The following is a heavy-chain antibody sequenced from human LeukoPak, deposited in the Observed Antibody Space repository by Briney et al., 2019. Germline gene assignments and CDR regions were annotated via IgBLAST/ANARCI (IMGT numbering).Heavy chain of an antibody. CDR3: AKDPNGDYVGAFDS. CDR2: MNPNSGNT. J-gene: IGHJ3*02. Sequence: ASVKVSCKASGYTFSSYDINWVRQATGQGLEWMGWMNPNSGNTGYAQKFQGRVTMTTISSVSTAYMELSSLTSEDTAVYYCAKDPNGDYVGAFDSWGQGTMVTVSS. V-gene: IGHV1-8*01. D-gene: IGHD4-17*01. CDR1: GYTFSSYD.